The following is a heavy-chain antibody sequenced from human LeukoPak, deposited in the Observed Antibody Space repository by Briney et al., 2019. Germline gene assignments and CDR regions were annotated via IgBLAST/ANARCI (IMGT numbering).Heavy chain of an antibody. CDR3: ARGLRRGDY. J-gene: IGHJ4*02. V-gene: IGHV3-21*01. CDR2: IGSTGNNI. CDR1: GFTFTIYT. D-gene: IGHD4-17*01. Sequence: GGSLRLSCAASGFTFTIYTMNWVRQAPGRGLEWVSSIGSTGNNIYYADSVKGRFTISRDNAKVSLYLEMNSLRAEDTAVYYCARGLRRGDYWGQGTLVTVSS.